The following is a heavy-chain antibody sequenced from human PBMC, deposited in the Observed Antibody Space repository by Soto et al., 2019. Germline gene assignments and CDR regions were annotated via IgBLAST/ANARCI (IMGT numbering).Heavy chain of an antibody. V-gene: IGHV1-69*13. D-gene: IGHD3-10*01. CDR3: ARDVTMVRGVIYYYGMDV. Sequence: ASVKVSCKASGGTFSSYAISWVLQAPGQGPEWMGGIIPSFGTANYAQKFQGRVTITADESTSTAYMELSSLRSEDTAVYYCARDVTMVRGVIYYYGMDVWGQGTTVTVS. CDR2: IIPSFGTA. CDR1: GGTFSSYA. J-gene: IGHJ6*02.